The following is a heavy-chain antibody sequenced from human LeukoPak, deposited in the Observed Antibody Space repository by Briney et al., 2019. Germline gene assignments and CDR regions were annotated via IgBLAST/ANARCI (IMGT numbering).Heavy chain of an antibody. V-gene: IGHV4-38-2*02. CDR2: IFYSGST. Sequence: SQTLSLTRTLSGYSISSGYSWGWIRQPPGQGLGWIGVIFYSGSTYYNPSLKSRVTISVDTSKNQFSLKLSSVTVADTAVYYCARDRRDDYDSSGYYSYYYYMDVWGKGTTVTISS. J-gene: IGHJ6*03. CDR1: GYSISSGYS. D-gene: IGHD3-22*01. CDR3: ARDRRDDYDSSGYYSYYYYMDV.